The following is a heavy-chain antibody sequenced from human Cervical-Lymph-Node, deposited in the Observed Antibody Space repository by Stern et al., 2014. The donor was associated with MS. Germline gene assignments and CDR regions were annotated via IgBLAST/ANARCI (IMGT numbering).Heavy chain of an antibody. D-gene: IGHD3-22*01. V-gene: IGHV1-46*03. CDR2: ITPSGDST. J-gene: IGHJ4*02. CDR3: TAEPRSGSPLNRFDY. CDR1: GYTFRHSY. Sequence: QVQLVQSGAEVKKPGASVKVSCKASGYTFRHSYTHWVRQAPGQGLEWMGAITPSGDSTSYTQKFQVRVTMTSDTSTSTVYMELSSLRSEDTAVYYCTAEPRSGSPLNRFDYWGQGTLVTVSS.